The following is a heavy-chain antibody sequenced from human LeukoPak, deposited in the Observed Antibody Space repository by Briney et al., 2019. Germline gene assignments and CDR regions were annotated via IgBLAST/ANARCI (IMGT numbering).Heavy chain of an antibody. Sequence: PGGSLRLSCAASGFTFSSYAMHWVRQAPGKGLEWVAVISYDGSNKYYADSVKGRFTISRDNSKNTLYLQMNSLRAEDTAVYYCARMYCGGDCSRDYWGQGTLVTVSS. J-gene: IGHJ4*02. CDR3: ARMYCGGDCSRDY. D-gene: IGHD2-21*02. V-gene: IGHV3-30-3*01. CDR1: GFTFSSYA. CDR2: ISYDGSNK.